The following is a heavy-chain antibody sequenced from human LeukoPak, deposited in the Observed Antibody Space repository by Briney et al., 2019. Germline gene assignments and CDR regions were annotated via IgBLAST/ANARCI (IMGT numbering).Heavy chain of an antibody. CDR3: ARGLFTGGTYYGY. CDR1: GFTFSSYS. CDR2: ISSSSSYI. V-gene: IGHV3-21*01. D-gene: IGHD4-17*01. Sequence: GGSLRLSCAASGFTFSSYSMNWVRQAPGKGLEWVSSISSSSSYIYYADSVKGRFTISRDNSKNTLYLQMNSLRAEDTAVYYCARGLFTGGTYYGYWGQGTLVTVSS. J-gene: IGHJ4*02.